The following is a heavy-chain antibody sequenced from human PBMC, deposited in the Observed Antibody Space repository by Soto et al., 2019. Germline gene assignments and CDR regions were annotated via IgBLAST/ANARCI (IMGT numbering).Heavy chain of an antibody. J-gene: IGHJ4*02. Sequence: EVQLLESGGGLVQPGGSLRLSCAASGFTFSTYAMGWVRQAAGTGLEWVSVIDGSGGDTSFADSVKGRFTISRDNSKNTLYLHMNSLRAEDTARYYCAKERVAAAYVETSPFDFWGQGTQVTVSS. CDR3: AKERVAAAYVETSPFDF. V-gene: IGHV3-23*01. CDR1: GFTFSTYA. CDR2: IDGSGGDT. D-gene: IGHD2-15*01.